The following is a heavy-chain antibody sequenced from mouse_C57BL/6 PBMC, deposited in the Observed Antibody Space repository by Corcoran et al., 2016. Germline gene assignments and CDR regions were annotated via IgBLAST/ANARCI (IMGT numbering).Heavy chain of an antibody. J-gene: IGHJ2*01. V-gene: IGHV1-75*01. CDR2: IFPGSGST. CDR3: AIDDDDEGVHFDY. D-gene: IGHD2-4*01. CDR1: GYTFTDYY. Sequence: QVQLQQSGPELVKPGASVKISCKTSGYTFTDYYINWVKQRPGQGLEWIGWIFPGSGSTYYNEKFKGKATLTVDKSSSTAYMLLSSLTSEDSAVYFGAIDDDDEGVHFDYWGQGTTLTVSS.